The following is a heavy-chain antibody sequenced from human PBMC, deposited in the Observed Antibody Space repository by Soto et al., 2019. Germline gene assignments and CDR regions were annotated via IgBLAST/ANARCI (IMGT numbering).Heavy chain of an antibody. CDR2: IKSKTDGGTT. CDR1: GFTFSNAW. V-gene: IGHV3-15*07. J-gene: IGHJ6*02. CDR3: TTVVVVVAATYYYYGMDV. D-gene: IGHD2-15*01. Sequence: PGGSLRLSCAASGFTFSNAWMNWVRQAPGKGLEWVGRIKSKTDGGTTDYAAPVKGRFTISRDDSKNTLYLQMNSLKTEDTAVYYCTTVVVVVAATYYYYGMDVWGQGTTVTVSS.